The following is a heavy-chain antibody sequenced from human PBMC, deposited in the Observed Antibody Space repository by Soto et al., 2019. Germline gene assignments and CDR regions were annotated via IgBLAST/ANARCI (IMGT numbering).Heavy chain of an antibody. V-gene: IGHV3-7*05. D-gene: IGHD4-17*01. CDR3: ARAEEDYGDVDYIDY. J-gene: IGHJ4*02. CDR2: IKQDGSEK. Sequence: EVQLVESGGGLVQPGGSLRLSCAASGFTFSKYWMSWVRQAPGKGLEWVANIKQDGSEKYYVDSVKGRFTISRDNAKISPYLQMNSLRVEVTAVYYCARAEEDYGDVDYIDYWGQGTLVTVSS. CDR1: GFTFSKYW.